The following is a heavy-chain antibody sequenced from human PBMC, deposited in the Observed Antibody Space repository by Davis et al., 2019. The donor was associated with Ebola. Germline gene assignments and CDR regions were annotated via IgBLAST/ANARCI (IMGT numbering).Heavy chain of an antibody. D-gene: IGHD3-22*01. J-gene: IGHJ4*02. CDR3: ARATYYYDSSGYYPFDY. V-gene: IGHV3-7*01. CDR1: GFTFSSYW. CDR2: IKQDGSEK. Sequence: PGGSLRLSCAASGFTFSSYWMSWVRQAPGKGLEWVANIKQDGSEKYYVDSVKGRFTISRDNAKNSLYLQMNSLRAEDTAVYYCARATYYYDSSGYYPFDYWGQGTLVTVSS.